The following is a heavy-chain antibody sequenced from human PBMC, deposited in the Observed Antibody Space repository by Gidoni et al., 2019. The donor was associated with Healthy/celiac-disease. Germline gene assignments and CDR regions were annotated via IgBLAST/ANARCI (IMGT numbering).Heavy chain of an antibody. Sequence: EVQLVASGGGLVQPGGSLRLSCAASGFTFTTYSMNWVRQAPGKGLEWVSSISSSSSYIYYADSVKGRFTISRDNAKNSLYLQMNSLRAEDTAVYYCARGPLRYFDWLLDFDYWGQGTLVTVSS. J-gene: IGHJ4*02. D-gene: IGHD3-9*01. CDR1: GFTFTTYS. CDR2: ISSSSSYI. V-gene: IGHV3-21*01. CDR3: ARGPLRYFDWLLDFDY.